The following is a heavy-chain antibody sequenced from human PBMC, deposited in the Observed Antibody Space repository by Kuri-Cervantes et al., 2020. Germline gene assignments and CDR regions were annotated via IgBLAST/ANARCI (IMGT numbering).Heavy chain of an antibody. CDR3: AKGAISDIVVVPATIPHYYYYMDV. D-gene: IGHD2-2*02. CDR2: ISSSSSYI. J-gene: IGHJ6*03. V-gene: IGHV3-21*01. Sequence: GESLKISCAASGFTFSSYSMNWVRQAPGKGLEWVSSISSSSSYIYYADSVKGRFTISRDNSKNTLYLQMNSLRAEDTAVYYCAKGAISDIVVVPATIPHYYYYMDVWGKGTTVTVSS. CDR1: GFTFSSYS.